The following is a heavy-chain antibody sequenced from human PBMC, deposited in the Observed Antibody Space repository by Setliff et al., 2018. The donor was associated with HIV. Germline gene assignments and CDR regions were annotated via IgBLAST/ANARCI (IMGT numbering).Heavy chain of an antibody. CDR3: ATMYRDSHLFDY. CDR1: GLIFSSYG. CDR2: MPYDGTNE. D-gene: IGHD3-10*02. J-gene: IGHJ4*02. Sequence: LRLSCVASGLIFSSYGIHWVRQAPGKGLEWVTFMPYDGTNEYYADSVKGRFTVSRDNSKNTLYLQMNGLRTEDTGLYYCATMYRDSHLFDYWGQGMLVTVSS. V-gene: IGHV3-30*02.